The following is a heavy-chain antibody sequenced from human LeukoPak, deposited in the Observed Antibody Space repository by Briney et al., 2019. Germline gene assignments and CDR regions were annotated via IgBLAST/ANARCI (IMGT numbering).Heavy chain of an antibody. J-gene: IGHJ4*02. CDR1: GYTFTGYY. D-gene: IGHD2-2*01. CDR3: ARLVPAAMEPVFDY. Sequence: ASVKVSCKASGYTFTGYYMHWVRQAPGQGLEWMGWINPNSGGTNYAQKFQGRVTMTRDTSISTAYMELSRLRSDDTAVYYCARLVPAAMEPVFDYWGQGTLVTVSS. V-gene: IGHV1-2*02. CDR2: INPNSGGT.